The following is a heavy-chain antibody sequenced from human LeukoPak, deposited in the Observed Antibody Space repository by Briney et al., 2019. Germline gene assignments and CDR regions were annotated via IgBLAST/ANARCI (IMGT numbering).Heavy chain of an antibody. CDR2: IWFDGSNQ. Sequence: GGSLRLSCVVSGFTFSGYGMHWVRQAPGKGLECVALIWFDGSNQYYADSVKGRFTISRDNSKNTLYLQMNSLRVEDTAVYYCARGTDFPEYWGQGTLVTVSS. J-gene: IGHJ4*02. D-gene: IGHD1/OR15-1a*01. CDR3: ARGTDFPEY. V-gene: IGHV3-33*01. CDR1: GFTFSGYG.